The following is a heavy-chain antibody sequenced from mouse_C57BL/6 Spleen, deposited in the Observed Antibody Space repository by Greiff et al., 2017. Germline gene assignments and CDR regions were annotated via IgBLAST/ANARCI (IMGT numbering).Heavy chain of an antibody. CDR1: GFTFSDSG. D-gene: IGHD2-2*01. CDR3: TRNLIYYGYDY. J-gene: IGHJ2*01. V-gene: IGHV5-17*01. CDR2: ISSGSSTI. Sequence: EVMLVESGGGLVKPGGSLKLSCAASGFTFSDSGMHWVRQAPEKGLEWVAYISSGSSTIYYADTVKGRFTIARDNAKNTLFLQMTSLSSEDTAMYYCTRNLIYYGYDYWGQGTTLTVST.